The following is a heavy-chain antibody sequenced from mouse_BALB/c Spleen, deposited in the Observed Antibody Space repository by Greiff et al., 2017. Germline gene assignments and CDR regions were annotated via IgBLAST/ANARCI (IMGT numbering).Heavy chain of an antibody. Sequence: EVQLQQSGAELVKPGASVKLSCTASGFNIKDTYMHWVKQRPEQGLEWIGRIDPANGNTKYDPKFQGKATITADTSSNTAYLQLSSLTSEDTAFYYCARSETGYWYFDVWGAGTTVTVSS. CDR2: IDPANGNT. V-gene: IGHV14-3*02. D-gene: IGHD4-1*01. J-gene: IGHJ1*01. CDR3: ARSETGYWYFDV. CDR1: GFNIKDTY.